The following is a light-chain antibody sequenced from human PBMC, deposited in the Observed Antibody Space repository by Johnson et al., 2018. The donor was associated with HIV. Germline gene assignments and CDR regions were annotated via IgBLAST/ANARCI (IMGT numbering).Light chain of an antibody. CDR3: GAWDSSLSAHFV. J-gene: IGLJ1*01. Sequence: QSVLTQPPSVSAAPGQKVTISCSGSTSNIGNNYVSWYQQLPGTAPTLLIYEKNKRPSGIPDRFSAPKSGTSATLVITGLQTGDEADYYCGAWDSSLSAHFVFGTGTKVTVL. CDR2: EKN. CDR1: TSNIGNNY. V-gene: IGLV1-51*02.